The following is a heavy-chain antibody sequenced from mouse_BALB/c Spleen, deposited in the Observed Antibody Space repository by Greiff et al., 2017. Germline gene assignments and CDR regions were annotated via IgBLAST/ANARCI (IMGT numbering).Heavy chain of an antibody. CDR2: ISYDGSN. Sequence: VQLQQSGPGLVKPSQSLSLTCSVTGYSITSGYYWNWIRQFPGNKLEWMGYISYDGSNNYNPSLKNRISITRDTSKNQFFLKLNSVTTEDTATYYCAREERYDYDGAWCAYWGQGTLVTVSA. D-gene: IGHD2-4*01. V-gene: IGHV3-6*02. CDR3: AREERYDYDGAWCAY. J-gene: IGHJ3*01. CDR1: GYSITSGYY.